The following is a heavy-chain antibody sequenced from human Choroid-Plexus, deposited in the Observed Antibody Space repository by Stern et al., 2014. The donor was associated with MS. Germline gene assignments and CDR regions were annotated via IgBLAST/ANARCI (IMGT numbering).Heavy chain of an antibody. CDR3: VRERCINTRCYGGRFGYYYYGMDV. Sequence: QVQLQQWGAGLLKPSETLSLTCAVYGGSFSGYYWSWIRQSPGKGLEWIGEIDRGGDPNYNPSLKRRLPKAVERSKNPSSLNLIAVAAADTAIYYCVRERCINTRCYGGRFGYYYYGMDVWGQGTTVTVSS. CDR1: GGSFSGYY. V-gene: IGHV4-34*01. D-gene: IGHD2-2*01. CDR2: IDRGGDP. J-gene: IGHJ6*02.